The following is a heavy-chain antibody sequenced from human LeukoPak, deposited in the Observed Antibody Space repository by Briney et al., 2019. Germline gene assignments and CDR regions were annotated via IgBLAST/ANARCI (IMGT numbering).Heavy chain of an antibody. CDR1: GYTFSTYF. Sequence: ASVKVSCKASGYTFSTYFIHWVRKAPGQGLEWMGIIDPSGGSTTYTQKFQGRVSMARDTSTSTVYMELSSLRSEDTAVYYCAKDRYYYYYYMDVWGKGTTVTVSS. J-gene: IGHJ6*03. CDR3: AKDRYYYYYYMDV. V-gene: IGHV1-46*01. CDR2: IDPSGGST.